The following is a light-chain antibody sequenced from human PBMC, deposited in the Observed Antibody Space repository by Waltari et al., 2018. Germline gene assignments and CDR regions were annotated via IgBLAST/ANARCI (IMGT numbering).Light chain of an antibody. Sequence: QSALTQPASVSGSPGQSITLPCTGPSSYFPTINYVSCYQQHPGKAPKLMIYDVSNRPPGVSIRFSGSKSGNTASLTISGLRAEDEADYHCSSYTGGSTSVFGTGTKVTVL. V-gene: IGLV2-14*03. J-gene: IGLJ1*01. CDR2: DVS. CDR3: SSYTGGSTSV. CDR1: SSYFPTINY.